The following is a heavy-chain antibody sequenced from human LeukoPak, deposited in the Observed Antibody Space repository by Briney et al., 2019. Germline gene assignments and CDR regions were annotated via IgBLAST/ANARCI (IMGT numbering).Heavy chain of an antibody. D-gene: IGHD4-23*01. Sequence: SETLSLTCTVSGGSISSYYWSWIRQPPGKGLEWIGSIYYSGITDYNPSLKSRVNISLDTSKSQFSLKLSSVTAADTAVYYCARGTPNSNYYYYMDVWGTGTTVTISS. CDR3: ARGTPNSNYYYYMDV. V-gene: IGHV4-59*01. CDR2: IYYSGIT. CDR1: GGSISSYY. J-gene: IGHJ6*03.